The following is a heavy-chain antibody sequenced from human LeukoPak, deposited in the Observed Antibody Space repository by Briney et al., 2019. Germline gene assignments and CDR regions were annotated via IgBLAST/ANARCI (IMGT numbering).Heavy chain of an antibody. D-gene: IGHD1-26*01. V-gene: IGHV5-51*01. J-gene: IGHJ3*02. CDR2: IYPGDSDT. CDR1: GYSFTSYW. Sequence: GESLKISCKGSGYSFTSYWIGWVRQMPGKGLEWMGIIYPGDSDTRYSLSFQGQVTISADKSISTAYLQWSSLKASDTAMYYCASRATWAHDAFDIWGQGTMVTVSS. CDR3: ASRATWAHDAFDI.